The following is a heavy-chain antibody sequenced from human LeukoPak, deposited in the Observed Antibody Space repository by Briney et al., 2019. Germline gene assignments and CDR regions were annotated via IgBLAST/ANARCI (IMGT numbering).Heavy chain of an antibody. CDR3: ARDFWSGYSGWFDP. CDR1: GFTFADYG. D-gene: IGHD3-3*01. V-gene: IGHV3-20*01. CDR2: INWNGGNT. J-gene: IGHJ5*02. Sequence: GGSLRLSCAASGFTFADYGMSSVRQDPGKWREWVAGINWNGGNTVYADSVKGRFTISRDNAKNSLYLQMNSLRAEDTALYHCARDFWSGYSGWFDPWGQGTLVTVSS.